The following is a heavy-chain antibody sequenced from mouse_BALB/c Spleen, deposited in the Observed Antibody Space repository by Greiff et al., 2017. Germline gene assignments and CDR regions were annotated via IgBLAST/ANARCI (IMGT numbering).Heavy chain of an antibody. CDR1: GYSITSDYA. J-gene: IGHJ4*01. D-gene: IGHD1-1*02. CDR3: AGGTYAMDY. V-gene: IGHV3-2*02. CDR2: ISYSGST. Sequence: EVKVEESGPGLVKPSQSLSLTCTVTGYSITSDYAWNWIRQFPGNKLEWMGYISYSGSTSYNPSLKSRISITRDTSKNQFFLQLNSVTTEDTATYYCAGGTYAMDYWGQGTSVTVSS.